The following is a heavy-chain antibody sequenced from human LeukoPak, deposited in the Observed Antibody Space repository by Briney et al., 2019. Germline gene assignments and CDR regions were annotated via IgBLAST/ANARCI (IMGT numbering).Heavy chain of an antibody. D-gene: IGHD3-22*01. J-gene: IGHJ3*02. Sequence: PGGSLRLSCAASEFTFSSYGMHWVRQAPGKGLEWAAFIRYDGSNKYYADSVKGRFTISRDNSKNTLYLQMNSLRAEDTAVYYCARGLEYYYDSSGYYYEGYAFDIWGQGTMVTVSS. V-gene: IGHV3-30*02. CDR3: ARGLEYYYDSSGYYYEGYAFDI. CDR1: EFTFSSYG. CDR2: IRYDGSNK.